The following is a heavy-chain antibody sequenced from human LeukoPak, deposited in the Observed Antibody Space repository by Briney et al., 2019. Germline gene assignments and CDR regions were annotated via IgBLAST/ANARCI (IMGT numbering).Heavy chain of an antibody. Sequence: SETLSLTCTVSGGSISSGDYYWSWIRQPPGKGLEWIGYIYYSGSTYYNPSLKSRVTISVDTSKNQFSLKLSSVTAADTAVYYCARGETHYYDILTRPHGAFDIWGQGTMVTVSS. J-gene: IGHJ3*02. CDR3: ARGETHYYDILTRPHGAFDI. CDR2: IYYSGST. V-gene: IGHV4-30-4*08. D-gene: IGHD3-9*01. CDR1: GGSISSGDYY.